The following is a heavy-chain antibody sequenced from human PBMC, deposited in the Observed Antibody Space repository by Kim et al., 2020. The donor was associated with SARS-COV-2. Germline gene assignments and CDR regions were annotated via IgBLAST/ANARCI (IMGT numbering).Heavy chain of an antibody. J-gene: IGHJ6*03. V-gene: IGHV3-21*01. Sequence: GGSLRLSCAASGFTFSSYTMNWVRQAPGKGLEWVSSISRSSNYIYYADSVKGRFTISRDNAKNSLYLQMSTLRAEDTALYYCASGATIFGVLEDYYYSY. CDR1: GFTFSSYT. CDR3: ASGATIFGVLEDYYYSY. D-gene: IGHD3-3*01. CDR2: ISRSSNYI.